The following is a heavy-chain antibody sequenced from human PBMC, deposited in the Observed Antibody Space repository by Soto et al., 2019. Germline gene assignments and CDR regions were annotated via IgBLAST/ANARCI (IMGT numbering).Heavy chain of an antibody. CDR1: GFTFSSYP. Sequence: GGSLILSCAASGFTFSSYPMHWVRQAPGKGLEWVAVISYDGSNKYYADSVKGRFTISRDNSKNTLYLQMNSLRAEDTAVYYCAIPGGIAVAGTNYFDYWGQGTMVTVSS. J-gene: IGHJ4*02. CDR3: AIPGGIAVAGTNYFDY. V-gene: IGHV3-30-3*01. D-gene: IGHD6-19*01. CDR2: ISYDGSNK.